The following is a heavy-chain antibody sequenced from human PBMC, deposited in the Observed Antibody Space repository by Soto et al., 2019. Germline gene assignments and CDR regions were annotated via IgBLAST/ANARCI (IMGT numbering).Heavy chain of an antibody. CDR2: IYTSGST. Sequence: QSLTCTVSGGSISSYYWSWIRQPAGKGLEWIGRIYTSGSTNYNPSLKSRVTMSVDTSKNQFSLKLSSVTAADTAVYYCARERGLEWLLKGNWWFDPWGQGTLVTVSS. CDR3: ARERGLEWLLKGNWWFDP. V-gene: IGHV4-4*07. CDR1: GGSISSYY. D-gene: IGHD3-3*01. J-gene: IGHJ5*02.